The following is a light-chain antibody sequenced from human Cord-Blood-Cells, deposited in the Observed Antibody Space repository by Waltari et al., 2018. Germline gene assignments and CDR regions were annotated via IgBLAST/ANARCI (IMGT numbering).Light chain of an antibody. CDR3: CSYAGSSTWV. J-gene: IGLJ3*02. Sequence: QSALTHPASVSGSPGQSITIPCTGPSTDGWSYNLASWYQQHPGKAPKLMIYEGSKRPSGVSNRFSGSKSGNTASLTISGLQAEDEADYYCCSYAGSSTWVFGGGTKLTVL. CDR1: STDGWSYNL. CDR2: EGS. V-gene: IGLV2-23*01.